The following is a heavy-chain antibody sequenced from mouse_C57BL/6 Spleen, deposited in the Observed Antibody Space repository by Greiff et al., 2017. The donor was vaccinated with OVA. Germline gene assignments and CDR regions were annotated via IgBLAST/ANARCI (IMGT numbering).Heavy chain of an antibody. V-gene: IGHV5-4*01. CDR3: ARDAVADY. J-gene: IGHJ2*01. CDR2: ISDGGSYT. CDR1: GFTFSSYA. Sequence: DVMLVESGGGLVKPGGSLKLSCAASGFTFSSYAMSWVRQTPEKRLEWVATISDGGSYTYYPDNVKGRFTISRDNAKNNLYLQMSHLKSEDTAMYYCARDAVADYWGQGTTLTVSS.